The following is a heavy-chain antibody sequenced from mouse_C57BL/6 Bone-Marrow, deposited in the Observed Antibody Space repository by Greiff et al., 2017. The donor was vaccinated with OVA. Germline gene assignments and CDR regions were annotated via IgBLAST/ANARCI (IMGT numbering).Heavy chain of an antibody. CDR2: INPNNGGT. CDR1: GYTFTDYN. J-gene: IGHJ2*01. V-gene: IGHV1-18*01. D-gene: IGHD1-1*01. Sequence: EVQLVESGPELVKPGASVKIPCKASGYTFTDYNMDWVKQSHGKSLEWIGDINPNNGGTIYNQKFKGKATLTVDKSSSTAYMELRSLTSEDTAVYYCARGYYFGPYFDYWGQGTTLTVSS. CDR3: ARGYYFGPYFDY.